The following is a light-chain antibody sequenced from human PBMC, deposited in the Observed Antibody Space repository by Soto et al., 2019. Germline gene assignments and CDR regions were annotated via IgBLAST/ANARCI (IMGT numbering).Light chain of an antibody. V-gene: IGKV3-20*01. CDR3: QQYDSSPLT. CDR1: QSVSSIY. CDR2: GAS. J-gene: IGKJ4*01. Sequence: EIVLTQSPGTLSLSPGERATLSCRASQSVSSIYLAWYQQKPGQAPRLLIYGASSRAPGIPDRFSGSGSGTDFTLPISRLEPEDFAVYYCQQYDSSPLTFGGGTKVDIK.